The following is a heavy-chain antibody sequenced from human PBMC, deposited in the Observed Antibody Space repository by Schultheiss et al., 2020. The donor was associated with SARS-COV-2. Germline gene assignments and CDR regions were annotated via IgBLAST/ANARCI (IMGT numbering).Heavy chain of an antibody. J-gene: IGHJ3*02. CDR3: ARLATVTTMGGDAWAVDAFDI. V-gene: IGHV1-18*04. D-gene: IGHD4-17*01. CDR1: GYTFTSYG. CDR2: ISAYNGNT. Sequence: ASVKVSCKASGYTFTSYGISWVRQAPGQGLEWMGWISAYNGNTNYAQKFQGWVTMTRDTSISTAYMELSRLRSDDTAVYYCARLATVTTMGGDAWAVDAFDIWGQWAMVTV.